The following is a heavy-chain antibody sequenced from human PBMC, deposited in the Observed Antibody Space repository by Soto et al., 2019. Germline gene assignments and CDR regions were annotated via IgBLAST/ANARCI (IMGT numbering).Heavy chain of an antibody. CDR3: ARDYRNFDP. D-gene: IGHD1-7*01. CDR1: VYTFTSYY. Sequence: XSVKCSCKASVYTFTSYYMHWVRQAPGQGLEWMGWIDPNSGGTNYAQKFQGRVTMTRDTSITTAYMELSRLRSDDTAVYYCARDYRNFDPWGLGPLVTVSS. CDR2: IDPNSGGT. V-gene: IGHV1-2*02. J-gene: IGHJ5*02.